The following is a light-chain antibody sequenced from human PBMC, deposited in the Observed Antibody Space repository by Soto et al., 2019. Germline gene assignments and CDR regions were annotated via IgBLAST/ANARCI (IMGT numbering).Light chain of an antibody. CDR3: SSYAGSNNFV. CDR2: EVS. J-gene: IGLJ1*01. CDR1: SSDIGAYIY. Sequence: SVLTQPPSASGSPGQSVTISCTGTSSDIGAYIYVSWYQQHPGKAPKLMISEVSRRPSGVPERFSGSKSGNTASLTVSGLQADDEADYYCSSYAGSNNFVFGSGTKVTVL. V-gene: IGLV2-8*01.